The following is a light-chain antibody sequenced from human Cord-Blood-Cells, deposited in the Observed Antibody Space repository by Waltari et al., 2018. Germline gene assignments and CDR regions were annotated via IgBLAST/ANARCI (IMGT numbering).Light chain of an antibody. J-gene: IGKJ1*01. Sequence: DIQMTQSPSSLSASVGDRVTITCRASQSISSYLNWYQQKPGKAPKLLIYAASSLQSGVPSRFSGSGSVTEFTLTISSLQPEDFATYYCQQSYSTPQTFCQGTKVEIK. CDR1: QSISSY. CDR3: QQSYSTPQT. V-gene: IGKV1-39*01. CDR2: AAS.